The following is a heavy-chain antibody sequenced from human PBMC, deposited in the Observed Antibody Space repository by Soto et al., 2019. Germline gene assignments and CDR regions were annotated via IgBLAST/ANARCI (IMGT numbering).Heavy chain of an antibody. Sequence: QVQLVQSGAEVKKPGSSVKVSCKASGGTFSSYAISWVRQAPGQGLEWMGGIIPTFGTANYAQKFQGRVTLTADESTSTAYMKLSSLRSEDRAVYYCAGGMVYSSAASHYYDGMDVWGQGTTVTVSS. V-gene: IGHV1-69*01. CDR3: AGGMVYSSAASHYYDGMDV. CDR2: IIPTFGTA. CDR1: GGTFSSYA. J-gene: IGHJ6*02. D-gene: IGHD6-25*01.